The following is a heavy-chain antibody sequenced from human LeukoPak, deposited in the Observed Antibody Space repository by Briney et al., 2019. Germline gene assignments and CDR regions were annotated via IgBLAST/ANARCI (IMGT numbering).Heavy chain of an antibody. CDR3: ARSSARLDAFDI. V-gene: IGHV3-13*01. D-gene: IGHD2-2*01. Sequence: GGSLRLSCAASGFTFSSYDMHWVRQATGKGLEWVSAIGTAGDTYYPGSVKGRFTISRENAKNSLYLQMNSLRAGDTAVYYCARSSARLDAFDIWSQGTMVTVSS. CDR2: IGTAGDT. CDR1: GFTFSSYD. J-gene: IGHJ3*02.